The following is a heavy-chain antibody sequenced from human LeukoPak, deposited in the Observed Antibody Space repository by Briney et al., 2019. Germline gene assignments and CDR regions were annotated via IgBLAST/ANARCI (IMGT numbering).Heavy chain of an antibody. J-gene: IGHJ4*02. CDR1: GYTFTSYD. V-gene: IGHV1-8*01. CDR3: ARGNDILTGHYSDFDY. CDR2: MNPNSGNT. Sequence: ASVKVSCKASGYTFTSYDINWVRQATGQGLEWMGWMNPNSGNTGYAQKFQGRVTMTRNTSISTAYMELSSLRSEDTAVYYCARGNDILTGHYSDFDYWGQGTLVTVSS. D-gene: IGHD3-9*01.